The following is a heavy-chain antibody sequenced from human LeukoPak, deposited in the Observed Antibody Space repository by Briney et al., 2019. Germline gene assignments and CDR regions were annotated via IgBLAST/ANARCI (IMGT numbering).Heavy chain of an antibody. CDR2: INPSGSST. Sequence: ASVKVSCKASGYTFTSYYMHWVRQSPGQGLEWMGLINPSGSSTSYAQKFQGRLSLTRDMSTSADYMELSSLRSEDTAVYYCARDNSVGDTAWWFDPWGQGTLVTVSS. V-gene: IGHV1-46*01. D-gene: IGHD1-26*01. J-gene: IGHJ5*02. CDR3: ARDNSVGDTAWWFDP. CDR1: GYTFTSYY.